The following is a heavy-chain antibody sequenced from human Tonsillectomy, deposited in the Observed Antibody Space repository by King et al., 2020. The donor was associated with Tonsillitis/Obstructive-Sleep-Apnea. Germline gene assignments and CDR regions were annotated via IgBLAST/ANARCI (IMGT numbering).Heavy chain of an antibody. Sequence: VQLVESGGGLVQPGGSLRLSCAASRFTFSSYSMNWVRQAPGKGLEWVSYIISSSSTIYYADSVKGRFTISRDNAKNSLYLQMNSRGDEDTAVYYCARGSSNYAFDYWGQGTLVTVSS. CDR2: IISSSSTI. CDR3: ARGSSNYAFDY. V-gene: IGHV3-48*02. D-gene: IGHD4-11*01. CDR1: RFTFSSYS. J-gene: IGHJ4*02.